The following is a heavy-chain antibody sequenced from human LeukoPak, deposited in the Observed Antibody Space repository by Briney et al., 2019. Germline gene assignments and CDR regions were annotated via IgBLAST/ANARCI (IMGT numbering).Heavy chain of an antibody. CDR2: INPNTGGT. J-gene: IGHJ4*02. Sequence: ASVKVSCKASGYIFTDYYIHWVRQAPGQGLEWMGWINPNTGGTNFAQKFQGRVTLTRDTSITTAYMELSSLRSDDSAVYYCARGEHPRYSSSWFYYGSNWGQGTLVTVSS. V-gene: IGHV1-2*02. D-gene: IGHD6-13*01. CDR3: ARGEHPRYSSSWFYYGSN. CDR1: GYIFTDYY.